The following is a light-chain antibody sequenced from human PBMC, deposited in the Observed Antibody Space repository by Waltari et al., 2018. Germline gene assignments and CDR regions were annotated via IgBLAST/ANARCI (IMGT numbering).Light chain of an antibody. CDR3: SSYTTSSAPGV. CDR1: DSDVGAYDF. CDR2: EVS. Sequence: QSALTQPASVSGSPGQSITISCSGTDSDVGAYDFVSWYQQHPGKAPHLIIYEVSNRPSGIPYRFSASKSGNTASLTISGLQAEDEADYYCSSYTTSSAPGVFGTGTRVTVL. J-gene: IGLJ1*01. V-gene: IGLV2-14*01.